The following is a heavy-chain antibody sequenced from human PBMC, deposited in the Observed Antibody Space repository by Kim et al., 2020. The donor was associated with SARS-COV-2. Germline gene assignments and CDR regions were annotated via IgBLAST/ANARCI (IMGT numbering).Heavy chain of an antibody. CDR3: ARDKIGAQGNAFDV. J-gene: IGHJ3*01. Sequence: AQNIQGRVTMTSDASISTFYMDLSGLTSDDTAIYYCARDKIGAQGNAFDVWGQGTMVTVSS. V-gene: IGHV1-2*02. D-gene: IGHD3-16*01.